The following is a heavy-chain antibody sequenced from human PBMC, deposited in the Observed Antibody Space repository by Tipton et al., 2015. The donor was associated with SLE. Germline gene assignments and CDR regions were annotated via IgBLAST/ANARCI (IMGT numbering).Heavy chain of an antibody. D-gene: IGHD1-26*01. CDR2: IYSGGST. Sequence: SLRLSCAASGFTVSSNYMSWVRQAPGKGLEWVSVIYSGGSTYYADSVKGRFTISRDNSKNTLYLQMNSLRAEDTAVYYCASERVGATTWFDPWGQGTLVTVSS. CDR1: GFTVSSNY. V-gene: IGHV3-53*01. CDR3: ASERVGATTWFDP. J-gene: IGHJ5*02.